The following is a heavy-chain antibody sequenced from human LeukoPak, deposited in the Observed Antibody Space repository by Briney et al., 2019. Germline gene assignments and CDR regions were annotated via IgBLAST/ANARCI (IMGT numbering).Heavy chain of an antibody. J-gene: IGHJ3*02. CDR3: ARDLSEWQVFHAFDI. Sequence: SVKVSCKASGGTFSSYAISWVRQTPGQGLEWMGGVIPIFGTANYAQKFQGRVTITADESTSTAYMELSSLRSEDTAVYYCARDLSEWQVFHAFDIWGQGTMVTVSS. CDR1: GGTFSSYA. V-gene: IGHV1-69*13. CDR2: VIPIFGTA. D-gene: IGHD6-19*01.